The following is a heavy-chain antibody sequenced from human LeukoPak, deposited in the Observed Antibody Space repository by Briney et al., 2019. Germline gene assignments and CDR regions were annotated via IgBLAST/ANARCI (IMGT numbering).Heavy chain of an antibody. CDR2: ISGSGGST. Sequence: QPGGSLRLSCAASGFTVSSNYMSWVRQAPGKGLEWVSAISGSGGSTYYADSVKGRFTISRDNSKNTLYLQMNSLKTEDTAVYYCTTDLWFGELLNDYWGQGTLVTVSS. V-gene: IGHV3-23*01. D-gene: IGHD3-10*01. CDR1: GFTVSSNY. J-gene: IGHJ4*02. CDR3: TTDLWFGELLNDY.